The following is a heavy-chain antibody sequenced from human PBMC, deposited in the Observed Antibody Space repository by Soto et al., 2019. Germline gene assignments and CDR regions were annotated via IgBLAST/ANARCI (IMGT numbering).Heavy chain of an antibody. D-gene: IGHD5-12*01. Sequence: QVQLVQSGAEVKKPGASVKVSCKASGYSFTSFYIHWVRQAPGQGLEWVGIIHPGGGTTTYAQKFRGRVTMTRATSTNTVYMEMSSLRYDDTAVYYCARRDTYYDCLDSWGQGTLVTVSS. CDR3: ARRDTYYDCLDS. CDR1: GYSFTSFY. CDR2: IHPGGGTT. V-gene: IGHV1-46*01. J-gene: IGHJ4*02.